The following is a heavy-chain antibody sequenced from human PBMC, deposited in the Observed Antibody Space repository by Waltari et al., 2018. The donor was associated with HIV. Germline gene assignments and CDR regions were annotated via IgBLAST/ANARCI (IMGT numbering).Heavy chain of an antibody. CDR1: GFAYVSYA. Sequence: EVQLLESGGGLVQPGGSRRLSWAAPGFAYVSYAITWVRQSPERRLEWVAAVSGSGAKSFYADSVKGRFTISRDNSKNTVFLQMNSLRAADTAIYYCAKAYYENTAYYYDFWGRGTRVTVSS. CDR3: AKAYYENTAYYYDF. J-gene: IGHJ4*02. D-gene: IGHD3-22*01. V-gene: IGHV3-23*01. CDR2: VSGSGAKS.